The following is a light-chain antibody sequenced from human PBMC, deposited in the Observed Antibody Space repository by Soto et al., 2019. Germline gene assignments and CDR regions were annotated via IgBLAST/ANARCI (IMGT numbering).Light chain of an antibody. CDR2: GAS. CDR1: QSVSSSF. Sequence: VLTQSPGSLSLSPGERATLSCRASQSVSSSFLVWYQQKPGQAPRLLIYGASSRATGIPDRFSGSGSGTDFTLTISRLEPEDFAVYYCQQYGKSPYTFGQGTKVDIK. CDR3: QQYGKSPYT. J-gene: IGKJ2*01. V-gene: IGKV3-20*01.